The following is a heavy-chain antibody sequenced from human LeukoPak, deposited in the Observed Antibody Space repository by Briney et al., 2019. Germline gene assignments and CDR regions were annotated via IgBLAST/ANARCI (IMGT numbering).Heavy chain of an antibody. CDR1: GYSFTSYW. J-gene: IGHJ4*02. Sequence: GESLKISCKDSGYSFTSYWIGWVRQMPGKGLEWMGIISPTDSDTRYSPSFQGQVTISADRSISTAYLQWSSLKASDTAIYYCARHNLGDSSSWYFDYWGQGTLVTVSS. V-gene: IGHV5-51*01. CDR2: ISPTDSDT. D-gene: IGHD6-13*01. CDR3: ARHNLGDSSSWYFDY.